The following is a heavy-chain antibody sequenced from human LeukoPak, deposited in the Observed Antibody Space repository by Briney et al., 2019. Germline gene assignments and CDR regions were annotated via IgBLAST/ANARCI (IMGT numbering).Heavy chain of an antibody. CDR3: ARAWLRITMVRGVSHSDY. D-gene: IGHD3-10*01. J-gene: IGHJ4*02. V-gene: IGHV1-46*01. CDR2: INPSGGST. CDR1: GYTFTSYY. Sequence: GASVKVSCKASGYTFTSYYMHWVRQAPGQGLEWMGIINPSGGSTSYAQKFQGRVTMTRDTPTSTVYMELSSLRSEDTAVYYCARAWLRITMVRGVSHSDYWGQGTLVTVSS.